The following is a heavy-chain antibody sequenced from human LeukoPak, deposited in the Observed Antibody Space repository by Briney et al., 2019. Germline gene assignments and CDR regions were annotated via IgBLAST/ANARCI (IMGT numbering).Heavy chain of an antibody. CDR3: ARARARSVNEAMDV. Sequence: PGGSLRLSCAASGFTFGSYSMNWVRQAPGKGLEWVSFISRSGSTIYYADSVKGRFTISRDNAKNSLYLQMNSLRDEDTAVYYCARARARSVNEAMDVWGQGTTVTVSS. J-gene: IGHJ6*02. CDR1: GFTFGSYS. D-gene: IGHD2-8*01. CDR2: ISRSGSTI. V-gene: IGHV3-48*02.